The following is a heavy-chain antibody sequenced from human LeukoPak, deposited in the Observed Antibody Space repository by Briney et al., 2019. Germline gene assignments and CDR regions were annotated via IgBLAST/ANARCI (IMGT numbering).Heavy chain of an antibody. CDR2: IIPILGIA. D-gene: IGHD3-22*01. Sequence: GASVKVSSKASGGTFSSYAISWVRQAPGQGPEWRGRIIPILGIANYAQKFQGRVTITADKSTSTAYMDLSRLRSEDTAVYYCARDIDYDSSGYAYYFDSWGQGTLVTVSS. CDR1: GGTFSSYA. V-gene: IGHV1-69*04. J-gene: IGHJ4*02. CDR3: ARDIDYDSSGYAYYFDS.